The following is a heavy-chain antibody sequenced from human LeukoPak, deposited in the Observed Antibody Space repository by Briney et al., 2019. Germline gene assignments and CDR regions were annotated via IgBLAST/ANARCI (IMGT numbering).Heavy chain of an antibody. D-gene: IGHD3-22*01. Sequence: ATVKVYCKASGYTFTSYGISWVRQAPGQGLEWMGWISAYNGNTNYAQKLQGRVTMTTDTSTSTAYMELRSLRSDDTAVYYCARDQVYDSTSFDIWGQGTMVTVSS. V-gene: IGHV1-18*01. J-gene: IGHJ3*02. CDR3: ARDQVYDSTSFDI. CDR2: ISAYNGNT. CDR1: GYTFTSYG.